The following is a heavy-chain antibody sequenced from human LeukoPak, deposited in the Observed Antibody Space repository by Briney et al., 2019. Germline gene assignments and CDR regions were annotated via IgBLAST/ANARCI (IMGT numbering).Heavy chain of an antibody. V-gene: IGHV3-48*03. CDR2: ISSSGSTI. CDR1: GFTFSSYE. Sequence: GGSLRLSCAASGFTFSSYEMNWVRQAPGKGLEWVSYISSSGSTIYYADFVKGRFTISRDNAKNSLYLQMNSLRAEDTAVYYCIAAAGGSRRFDYWGQGTLVTVSS. D-gene: IGHD6-13*01. CDR3: IAAAGGSRRFDY. J-gene: IGHJ4*02.